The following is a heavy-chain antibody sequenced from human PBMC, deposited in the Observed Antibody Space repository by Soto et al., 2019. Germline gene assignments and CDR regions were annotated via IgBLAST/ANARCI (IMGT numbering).Heavy chain of an antibody. Sequence: QVQLVESGGGVVQPGRSLRLSCAASGFTFSSYGMHWVRQAPGKGLAWVAVIWYDVSNKYYADSVKGRFTISRDNSKNTLYLQMHSLRAEDTAVYYCARDGYCSGGSCYSVPVFDYWGQGTLVTVSS. CDR1: GFTFSSYG. CDR3: ARDGYCSGGSCYSVPVFDY. CDR2: IWYDVSNK. D-gene: IGHD2-15*01. V-gene: IGHV3-33*01. J-gene: IGHJ4*02.